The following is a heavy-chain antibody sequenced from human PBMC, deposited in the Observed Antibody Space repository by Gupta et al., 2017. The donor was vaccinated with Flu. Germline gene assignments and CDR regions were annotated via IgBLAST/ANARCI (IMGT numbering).Heavy chain of an antibody. CDR1: GGSISSSSYY. CDR3: ARQRITMIVVELDI. V-gene: IGHV4-39*01. D-gene: IGHD3-22*01. CDR2: IYYSGST. Sequence: QLQLQESGPGLVKPSETLSLTCTVSGGSISSSSYYWGWIRQPPGKGLEWIGSIYYSGSTYYNPSLKSRVTISVDTSKNQFSLKLSSVTAADTAVYYCARQRITMIVVELDIWGQGTMVTVSS. J-gene: IGHJ3*02.